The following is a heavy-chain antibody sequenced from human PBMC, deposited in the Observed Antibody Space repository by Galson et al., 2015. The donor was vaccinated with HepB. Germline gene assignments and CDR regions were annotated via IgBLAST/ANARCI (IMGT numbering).Heavy chain of an antibody. V-gene: IGHV6-1*01. CDR1: GDSVSSNSAV. Sequence: CAISGDSVSSNSAVWNWIRQSPSRGLEWLGRTYYRSKWYKDYALFVKSRITINADTSRNQNTLQLNSMTPEYTAVYYFAYGVDVWGQGTTVTVSS. CDR3: AYGVDV. CDR2: TYYRSKWYK. J-gene: IGHJ6*02.